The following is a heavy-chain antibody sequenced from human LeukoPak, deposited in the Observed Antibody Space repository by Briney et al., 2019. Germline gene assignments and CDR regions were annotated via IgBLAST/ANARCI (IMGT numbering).Heavy chain of an antibody. CDR2: IYPGDSVS. CDR1: GYNFTNYW. J-gene: IGHJ4*01. Sequence: PGESLMLSCAASGYNFTNYWIAWVRQMPGKGLEWVGTIYPGDSVSKYSPSVQGQVTISAHKSTSTASLQCSSLRASDTAIYYFARQFGITLNQGVFDFWGQGTLVTVSS. V-gene: IGHV5-51*01. CDR3: ARQFGITLNQGVFDF. D-gene: IGHD3-22*01.